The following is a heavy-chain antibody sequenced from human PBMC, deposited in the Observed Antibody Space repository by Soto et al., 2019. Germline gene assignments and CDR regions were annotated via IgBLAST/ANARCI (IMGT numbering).Heavy chain of an antibody. CDR1: GYTFTSYG. Sequence: ASVKVSCKASGYTFTSYGISWVRQAPGQGLEWMGWISAYNGNTNYAQKLQGRVTMTTDTSTSTAYMELRSLRSDDTAVYYCARGVIVGATTYNWFDHWGQGTLVTVSS. J-gene: IGHJ5*02. CDR3: ARGVIVGATTYNWFDH. D-gene: IGHD1-26*01. V-gene: IGHV1-18*01. CDR2: ISAYNGNT.